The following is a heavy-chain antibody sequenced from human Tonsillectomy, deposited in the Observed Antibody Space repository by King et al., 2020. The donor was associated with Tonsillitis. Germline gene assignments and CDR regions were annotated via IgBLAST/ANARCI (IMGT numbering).Heavy chain of an antibody. CDR1: GFTFSNSG. CDR3: AKDLEIYCSGGFCYGPQFYY. V-gene: IGHV3-30*18. CDR2: ISYDGDNK. J-gene: IGHJ4*02. Sequence: VQLVESGGGVVQPGRSLRLSCAASGFTFSNSGMHWVRQAPGKGLEWVAIISYDGDNKYYADSVKGRFTISRDNSKNTLYLQMNSLRPEDTAVYYCAKDLEIYCSGGFCYGPQFYYWGQGTLVTVSS. D-gene: IGHD2-15*01.